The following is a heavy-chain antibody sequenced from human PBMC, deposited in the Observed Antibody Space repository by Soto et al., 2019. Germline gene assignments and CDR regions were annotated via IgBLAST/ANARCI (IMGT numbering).Heavy chain of an antibody. D-gene: IGHD3-22*01. Sequence: SVKGSCKTSGGTFSSYAIIWVRQAPGQGLEWMGGIIPMFGTANYAQKFQGRVTITADESTSTAYMELSSLRSEDTAVYYCARSRANYYDSRGYYYSTFDYWGQGTLVPSPQ. CDR1: GGTFSSYA. CDR2: IIPMFGTA. V-gene: IGHV1-69*13. CDR3: ARSRANYYDSRGYYYSTFDY. J-gene: IGHJ4*02.